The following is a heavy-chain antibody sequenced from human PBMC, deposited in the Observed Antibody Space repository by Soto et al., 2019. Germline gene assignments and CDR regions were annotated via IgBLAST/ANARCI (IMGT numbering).Heavy chain of an antibody. Sequence: SETLSLTCTVSGGSISSGGYYWSWIRQHPGKGLEWIGYIYYSGSTNYNPSLKSRVTISVDTSKNQFSLKLSSVTAADTAVYYCARRGDSLFDYWGQGTLVTVAS. CDR3: ARRGDSLFDY. CDR2: IYYSGST. V-gene: IGHV4-31*03. D-gene: IGHD2-21*02. J-gene: IGHJ4*02. CDR1: GGSISSGGYY.